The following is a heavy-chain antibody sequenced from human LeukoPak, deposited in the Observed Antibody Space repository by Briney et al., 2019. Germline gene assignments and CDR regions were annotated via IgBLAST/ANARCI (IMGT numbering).Heavy chain of an antibody. CDR2: INHSGST. Sequence: PSETLSLTCAVYGGSFSGYYWSWIRQPPGKGLEWIGEINHSGSTNYNPSLKSRVTISVDTSKNQFSLKLSSVTAADTAVYYCARVGLSGYRTRNQRTLDYWGQGTLVTVSS. V-gene: IGHV4-34*01. J-gene: IGHJ4*02. D-gene: IGHD3-22*01. CDR1: GGSFSGYY. CDR3: ARVGLSGYRTRNQRTLDY.